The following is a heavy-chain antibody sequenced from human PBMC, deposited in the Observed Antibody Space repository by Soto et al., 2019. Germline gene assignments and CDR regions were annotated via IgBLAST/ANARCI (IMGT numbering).Heavy chain of an antibody. Sequence: QEQLVQSGAEVKKPGSSVKVSCKASGSLFSSYAISWVRQAPGQGLEWMGGIIPVFSTAYYAQKFQGRVTITADESTNTAYMELSSLRSEATAMYYCARGGSGDVWFNEFWGQGSLVTVSS. CDR2: IIPVFSTA. J-gene: IGHJ4*02. D-gene: IGHD2-15*01. CDR1: GSLFSSYA. CDR3: ARGGSGDVWFNEF. V-gene: IGHV1-69*01.